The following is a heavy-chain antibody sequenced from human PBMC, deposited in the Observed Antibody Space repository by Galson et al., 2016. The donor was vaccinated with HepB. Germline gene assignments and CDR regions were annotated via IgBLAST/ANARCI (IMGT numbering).Heavy chain of an antibody. J-gene: IGHJ4*02. CDR1: GFTFRTHW. CDR2: ISSDGTTR. CDR3: ATEYWGKLHS. V-gene: IGHV3-74*01. Sequence: SLRLSCAASGFTFRTHWTQWFRQAPGKGLVWVSQISSDGTTRRYADSVKGRFTISRDNAANRLYLQMGGLRAEDTAVYYCATEYWGKLHSWGQGTLVTVSS. D-gene: IGHD3-16*01.